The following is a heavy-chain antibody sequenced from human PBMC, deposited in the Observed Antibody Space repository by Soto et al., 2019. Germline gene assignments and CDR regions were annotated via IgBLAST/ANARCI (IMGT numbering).Heavy chain of an antibody. J-gene: IGHJ5*02. Sequence: SETLSLTGAVSGGSISSGGYSWSWIRQPPGNGLECIGYIYHSGGNYYNPSLKSRVTISVDTSKHQFSLKLSSVTAADTAVSYYARGLGYYDILTGYTTLEFGFDPWGQGTPVTVSS. CDR1: GGSISSGGYS. CDR2: IYHSGGN. V-gene: IGHV4-30-2*01. D-gene: IGHD3-9*01. CDR3: ARGLGYYDILTGYTTLEFGFDP.